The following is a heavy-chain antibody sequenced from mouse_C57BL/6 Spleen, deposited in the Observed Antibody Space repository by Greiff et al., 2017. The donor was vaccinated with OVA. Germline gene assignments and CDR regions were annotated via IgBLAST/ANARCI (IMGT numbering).Heavy chain of an antibody. J-gene: IGHJ3*01. CDR2: IYPGDGDT. V-gene: IGHV1-82*01. CDR3: ERDGDHYGSSSAWFAY. CDR1: RYAFSISW. D-gene: IGHD1-1*01. Sequence: VQLQQSGPELVKPGASVKISCRTSRYAFSISWMNWVKQSPGKGLEWIGRIYPGDGDTNYNGKFKGKATLTADKSSSTAYMQLSSLTSEDSAVYFCERDGDHYGSSSAWFAYWGEGTLVTVSA.